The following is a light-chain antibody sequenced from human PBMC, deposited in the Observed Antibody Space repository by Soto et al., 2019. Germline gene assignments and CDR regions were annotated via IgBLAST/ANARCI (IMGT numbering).Light chain of an antibody. V-gene: IGKV3-15*01. Sequence: ILMTQSPATLSVSPGERATLSCRASQSVSNNLAWYQQKPGQAPRLLIYDASTRATGIPARFSGSGSGTEFTLTISGLQSEDFAVYYCQQYNNWPLWTFGQGTKGEIK. CDR1: QSVSNN. J-gene: IGKJ1*01. CDR3: QQYNNWPLWT. CDR2: DAS.